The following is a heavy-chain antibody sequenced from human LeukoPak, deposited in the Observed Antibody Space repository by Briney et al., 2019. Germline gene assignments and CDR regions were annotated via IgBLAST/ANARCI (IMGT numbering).Heavy chain of an antibody. V-gene: IGHV4-59*08. CDR1: GGSISSYY. CDR2: IYYSGST. J-gene: IGHJ4*02. D-gene: IGHD3-9*01. Sequence: SETLSLTCTVSGGSISSYYWSWIRRPLGKGLEGIVYIYYSGSTNYNPSLKSRVTISVDTSKNQFSLKLSSVTAADTAVYYCARHGAYDILTGYFDYWGQGTLVTVSS. CDR3: ARHGAYDILTGYFDY.